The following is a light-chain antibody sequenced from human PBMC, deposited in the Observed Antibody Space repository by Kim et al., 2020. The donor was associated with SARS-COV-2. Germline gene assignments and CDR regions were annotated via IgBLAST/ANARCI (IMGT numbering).Light chain of an antibody. J-gene: IGKJ2*01. V-gene: IGKV3-20*01. CDR3: QQYGSTSFT. CDR2: RAS. CDR1: QRVSSDS. Sequence: LSPGGRATLSCRARQRVSSDSLAWYQQKPGQPPSLLIYRASSRAGGIPDRFSGSGSGTDFTLTISRLEPEDFAVYYCQQYGSTSFTFGQGTKLEI.